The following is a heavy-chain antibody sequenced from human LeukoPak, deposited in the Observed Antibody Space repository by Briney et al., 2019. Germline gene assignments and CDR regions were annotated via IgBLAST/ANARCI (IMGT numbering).Heavy chain of an antibody. CDR1: GFTFSSYA. D-gene: IGHD4-11*01. CDR2: ISYDGSNK. Sequence: GGSLRLSCAASGFTFSSYAMHWVRQAPGKGLEWVAVISYDGSNKYYADSVKGRFTISRDNSKNTLYLQMNSLRAEDTAVYFCAKDAYSKSDYWGQGTLVTVSS. CDR3: AKDAYSKSDY. V-gene: IGHV3-30-3*01. J-gene: IGHJ4*02.